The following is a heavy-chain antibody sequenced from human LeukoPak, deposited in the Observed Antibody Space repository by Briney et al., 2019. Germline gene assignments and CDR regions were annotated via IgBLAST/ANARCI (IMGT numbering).Heavy chain of an antibody. J-gene: IGHJ4*02. CDR2: INHSGST. D-gene: IGHD2-2*02. V-gene: IGHV4-34*01. Sequence: PSETLSLTCAVYGGSFSGYYWSWIRQPPGKGLEWIGEINHSGSTNYNPFLKSRVTISVDTSKNQFSLKLSSVTAADTAVYYCARGIVVVPAAISLSRPGARFDYWGQGTLVTVSS. CDR3: ARGIVVVPAAISLSRPGARFDY. CDR1: GGSFSGYY.